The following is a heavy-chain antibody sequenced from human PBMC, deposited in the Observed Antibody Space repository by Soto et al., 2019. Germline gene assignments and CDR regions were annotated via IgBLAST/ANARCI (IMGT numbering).Heavy chain of an antibody. Sequence: PGGSLRLSCAVSGFTVSNNYMNWVRQAPGKGLEWVSVIYSDGSTYYADSVKGRFTISRDNSKNTAFLQMNTLRAEDTAVYYCARAAVGLRPGEFDYWGQGTLVTVSS. CDR2: IYSDGST. V-gene: IGHV3-53*01. CDR1: GFTVSNNY. CDR3: ARAAVGLRPGEFDY. D-gene: IGHD3-10*01. J-gene: IGHJ4*02.